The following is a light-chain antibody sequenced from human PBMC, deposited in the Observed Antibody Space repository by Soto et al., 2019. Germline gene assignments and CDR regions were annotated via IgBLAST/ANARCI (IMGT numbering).Light chain of an antibody. Sequence: DIPMTQSPSTLSASVGDRVTITCRASQSISSWLAWYQQKPGKAPKLLIYKASSLESGVPSRFSGSGSGTEFSLTISSLQPDDFATYYCQQYNSYSRVWTFGQGTKVEIK. CDR3: QQYNSYSRVWT. CDR1: QSISSW. J-gene: IGKJ1*01. V-gene: IGKV1-5*03. CDR2: KAS.